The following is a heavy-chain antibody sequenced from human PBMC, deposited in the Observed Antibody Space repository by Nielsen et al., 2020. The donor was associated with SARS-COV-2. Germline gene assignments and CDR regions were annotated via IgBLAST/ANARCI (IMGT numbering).Heavy chain of an antibody. CDR1: GFTFGDFA. V-gene: IGHV3-33*01. J-gene: IGHJ4*02. Sequence: GESLKISCTGSGFTFGDFAMSWFRQTPGKGLEWVAVIWYDGSNKYYADSVKGRFTISRDNSKNTLYLQMNSLRAEDTAVYYCARDQGIAVAGTGDGYWGQGTLVTVSS. CDR2: IWYDGSNK. CDR3: ARDQGIAVAGTGDGY. D-gene: IGHD6-19*01.